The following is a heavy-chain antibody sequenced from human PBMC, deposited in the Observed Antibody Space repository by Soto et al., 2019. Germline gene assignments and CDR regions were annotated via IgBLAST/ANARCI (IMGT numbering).Heavy chain of an antibody. Sequence: EVQLLESGGGLIQPGGSLRLSCAASGFTFSSYAMNWVRQAPGKGLEWVSAISSTGGSTYYADSVKGRFTISRDNSKNTLCLQMNSLRAEDTAVYYCAKGGQMSKAAIDYWGQGTLVTVSS. D-gene: IGHD6-6*01. CDR2: ISSTGGST. J-gene: IGHJ4*02. CDR1: GFTFSSYA. V-gene: IGHV3-23*01. CDR3: AKGGQMSKAAIDY.